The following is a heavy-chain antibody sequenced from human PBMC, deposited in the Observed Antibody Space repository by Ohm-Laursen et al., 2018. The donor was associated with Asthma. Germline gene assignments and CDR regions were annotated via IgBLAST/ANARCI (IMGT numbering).Heavy chain of an antibody. V-gene: IGHV3-30-3*01. J-gene: IGHJ4*02. CDR1: GFTFRSYA. CDR3: AKDDIVGAIVMHDY. D-gene: IGHD1-26*01. CDR2: GGSYYDGGLK. Sequence: SLRLSCAASGFTFRSYAMHWVRQAPGKGLEWVAVGGSYYDGGLKYYADSVNGRFTVSRDDSKNTLYLQMNSLRAEDTAVYYCAKDDIVGAIVMHDYWGQGTLVTVSS.